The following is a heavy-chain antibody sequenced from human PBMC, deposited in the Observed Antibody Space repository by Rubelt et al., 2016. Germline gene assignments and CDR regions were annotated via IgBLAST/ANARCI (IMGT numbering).Heavy chain of an antibody. CDR2: INKSGNT. CDR3: ATRYCGGGSCYFYPEYHLDY. D-gene: IGHD2-15*01. Sequence: MRRQQWGAGLFRPSQTLSLTCGVYGGSFSNYYWPWIRQPPGKGLEWIGDINKSGNTDYNPSLKSRVTISVDTSKNQFSLKLSSVTAADTAVYYCATRYCGGGSCYFYPEYHLDYWGQGTLVTVSS. V-gene: IGHV4-34*01. CDR1: GGSFSNYY. J-gene: IGHJ4*02.